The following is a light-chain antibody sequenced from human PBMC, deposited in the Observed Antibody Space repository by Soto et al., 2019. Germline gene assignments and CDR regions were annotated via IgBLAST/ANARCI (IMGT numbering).Light chain of an antibody. Sequence: EIVMTQSPATLSVSPGERATLSCRASQSVSGNLAWYQQKPGQTPKLLIYVASTRATGIPARFSGSGSGTEITLTISSLQSEDFAVYYCQQYNVWPLTFGGGTKVEFK. CDR3: QQYNVWPLT. J-gene: IGKJ4*01. V-gene: IGKV3-15*01. CDR2: VAS. CDR1: QSVSGN.